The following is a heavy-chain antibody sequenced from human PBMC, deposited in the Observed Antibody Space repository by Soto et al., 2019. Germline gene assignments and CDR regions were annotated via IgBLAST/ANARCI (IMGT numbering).Heavy chain of an antibody. CDR2: ISYDGSQK. Sequence: HPGGSLRLSCAASGFSFSSYGMHWVRQAPGKGLEWVAVISYDGSQKYYADSVKGRFTISRDNSKNTLYLQMNSLRGEGKAVYYCAKDLVGGVRYYYGMDVWGQGTTVTVSS. D-gene: IGHD1-26*01. CDR3: AKDLVGGVRYYYGMDV. CDR1: GFSFSSYG. V-gene: IGHV3-30*18. J-gene: IGHJ6*02.